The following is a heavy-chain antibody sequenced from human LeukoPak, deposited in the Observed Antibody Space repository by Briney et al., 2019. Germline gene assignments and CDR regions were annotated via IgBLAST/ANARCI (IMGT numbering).Heavy chain of an antibody. D-gene: IGHD1-14*01. CDR2: IISDGSRI. CDR1: GFTLSSYW. CDR3: TRDWRNMAFDM. Sequence: GGSLRLSCAASGFTLSSYWMHWVRQAPGRGLVWVSRIISDGSRISYADSVKGRFSISRDNAKNTLYLQMNSLRAEDTAVYYCTRDWRNMAFDMWGQGTMVTVSS. J-gene: IGHJ3*02. V-gene: IGHV3-74*01.